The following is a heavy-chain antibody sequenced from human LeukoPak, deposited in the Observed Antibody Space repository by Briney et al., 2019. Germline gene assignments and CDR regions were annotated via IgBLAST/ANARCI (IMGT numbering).Heavy chain of an antibody. V-gene: IGHV3-48*03. D-gene: IGHD3-10*01. CDR2: ISTSGSTI. J-gene: IGHJ4*02. Sequence: TGGSLRLSCAASGFSFSSYEMNWVRQAPGKGLEWVSYISTSGSTIYYADSVKGRFTISRDNAKNSLYLQMNSLRAEDTAVYYCARSNMVRGVILWDYWGQGTLVTVSS. CDR3: ARSNMVRGVILWDY. CDR1: GFSFSSYE.